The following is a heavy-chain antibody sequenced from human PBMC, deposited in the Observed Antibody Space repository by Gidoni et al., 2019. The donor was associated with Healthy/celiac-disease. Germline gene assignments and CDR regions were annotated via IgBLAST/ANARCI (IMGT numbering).Heavy chain of an antibody. V-gene: IGHV4-61*01. CDR1: GGSVSSGSYY. D-gene: IGHD2-21*02. Sequence: QVQLQESGPGLVKPSETLSITCTVSGGSVSSGSYYGSWIRQPPGKGLEWIGYIYYSGSTNYNPSLKSRVTISVDTSKNQLSLKLSSVTAADTAVYYCARDLGVTSNDAFDIWGQGTMVTVSS. CDR3: ARDLGVTSNDAFDI. CDR2: IYYSGST. J-gene: IGHJ3*02.